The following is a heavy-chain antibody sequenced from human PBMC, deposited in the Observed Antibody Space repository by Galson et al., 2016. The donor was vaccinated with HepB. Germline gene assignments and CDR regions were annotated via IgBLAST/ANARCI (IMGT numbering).Heavy chain of an antibody. CDR3: ARDFHHSFHFDY. CDR1: GYTFNTYN. J-gene: IGHJ4*02. D-gene: IGHD1-14*01. V-gene: IGHV1-46*02. CDR2: IQPSGGNT. Sequence: SVKVSCKASGYTFNTYNMHWVRQAPGQGLEWMGIIQPSGGNTIYAQKFQDRITMTRDTSTSTVYMELTSLRSEDTAVYYCARDFHHSFHFDYWGQGTLLTVSS.